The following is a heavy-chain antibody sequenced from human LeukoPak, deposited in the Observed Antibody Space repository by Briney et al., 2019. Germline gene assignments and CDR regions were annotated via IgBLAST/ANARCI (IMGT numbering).Heavy chain of an antibody. V-gene: IGHV1-69*13. CDR3: ARDPAYYFDY. Sequence: EASVKVSCKASGGTFSSYAISWVRQAPGQGLEWMGGIIPIFGTANYAQKFQGRVTITADESTSTAYMELSSLRSDDTAVYYCARDPAYYFDYWGQGTLVTVSS. CDR2: IIPIFGTA. D-gene: IGHD2-15*01. J-gene: IGHJ4*02. CDR1: GGTFSSYA.